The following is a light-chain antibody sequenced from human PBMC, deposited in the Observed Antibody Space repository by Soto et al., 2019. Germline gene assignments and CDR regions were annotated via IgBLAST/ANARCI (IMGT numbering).Light chain of an antibody. CDR2: GSS. V-gene: IGKV3-15*01. CDR3: QQYTNWPPIT. J-gene: IGKJ5*01. CDR1: QSVGSN. Sequence: EILLTQSPATVPVSPGERATLSCRASQSVGSNLAWFQQKPGQAPRLLIYGSSTRATGVPARFSGSGSGADSTLTISNLQSEDFAVYYCQQYTNWPPITVGQGTRLEFK.